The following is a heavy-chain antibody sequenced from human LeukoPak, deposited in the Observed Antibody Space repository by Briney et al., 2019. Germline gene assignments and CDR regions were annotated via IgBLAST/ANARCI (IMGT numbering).Heavy chain of an antibody. CDR1: GYTFTRYD. V-gene: IGHV1-18*01. Sequence: ASVRVSCKASGYTFTRYDITWVRQAPGQGLEWMGWITPYNGNTKSTQKLQGRVTMTTDTSTSTVYMELRSLTSDDTAVYYCARFAGGYSYGYAYFDYWGQGTLVTVSS. D-gene: IGHD5-18*01. CDR3: ARFAGGYSYGYAYFDY. J-gene: IGHJ4*02. CDR2: ITPYNGNT.